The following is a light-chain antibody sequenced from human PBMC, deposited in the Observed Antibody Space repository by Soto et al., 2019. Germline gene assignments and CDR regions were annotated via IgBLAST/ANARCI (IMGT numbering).Light chain of an antibody. CDR3: QQYDSSPRK. CDR1: QNVYSNY. CDR2: AAF. J-gene: IGKJ1*01. Sequence: DMVLTQSPGTLSLSPGERATLACRASQNVYSNYLAWYQQKPGHAPRLLIYAAFVRATGIPDRFSGSGSGTDLTLTISGLEPEDFAVYYCQQYDSSPRKFGQGTKVDSK. V-gene: IGKV3-20*01.